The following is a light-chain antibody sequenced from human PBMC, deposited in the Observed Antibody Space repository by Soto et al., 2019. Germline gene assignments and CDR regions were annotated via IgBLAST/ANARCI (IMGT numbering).Light chain of an antibody. CDR3: QQYNNWPWA. CDR2: GAS. V-gene: IGKV3-15*01. J-gene: IGKJ1*01. Sequence: EIVMTQSPATLSVSPGERATLSCRASQSISTSYLAWYQQKPGQAPRLLIYGASTRATGTPARFSGSGSGTEFTLNISSLQSEDFAVYYCQQYNNWPWALGQGTKVGIK. CDR1: QSISTSY.